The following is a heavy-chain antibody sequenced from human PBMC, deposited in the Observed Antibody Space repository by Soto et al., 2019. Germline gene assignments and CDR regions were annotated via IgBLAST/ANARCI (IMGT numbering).Heavy chain of an antibody. V-gene: IGHV6-1*01. CDR2: TYYRSKWYN. J-gene: IGHJ6*02. D-gene: IGHD6-19*01. CDR3: ASSYSSGWYSPLYYGMDV. Sequence: PSQTLSLTCAISGDSVSSNSAAWNWIRQSPSRGLEWLGRTYYRSKWYNDYAVSVKSRITINPDTSKNQFSLQLNSVTPEDTAVYYCASSYSSGWYSPLYYGMDVWGQGTTVTVSS. CDR1: GDSVSSNSAA.